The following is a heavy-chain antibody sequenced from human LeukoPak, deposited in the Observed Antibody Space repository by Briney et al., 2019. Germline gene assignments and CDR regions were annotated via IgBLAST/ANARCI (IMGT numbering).Heavy chain of an antibody. CDR1: GFTFGDYA. D-gene: IGHD2-2*01. Sequence: PGGSLRVSCTASGFTFGDYAMSWFRQAPGKGLEWVGFIRSKAYGGTTEYAASVKGRFTISRDDSKSIAYLQMSSLKTEDTAVYYCTTDRGFVVVVPAADYWGQGTLVTVSS. CDR3: TTDRGFVVVVPAADY. V-gene: IGHV3-49*03. J-gene: IGHJ4*02. CDR2: IRSKAYGGTT.